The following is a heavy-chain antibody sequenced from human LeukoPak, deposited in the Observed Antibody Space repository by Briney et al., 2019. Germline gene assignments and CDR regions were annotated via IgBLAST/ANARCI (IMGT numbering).Heavy chain of an antibody. V-gene: IGHV4-61*02. D-gene: IGHD2-2*01. CDR2: LYTSGST. CDR3: ARGVVAAGHFDY. CDR1: GGSISSSSYY. J-gene: IGHJ4*02. Sequence: SETLSLTCTVSGGSISSSSYYWSWIRQPAGKGLEWIGRLYTSGSTNYNPSLKRRVTISADTSKNQVSLKLTSVTAADTAVYYCARGVVAAGHFDYWGQGTLVTVSS.